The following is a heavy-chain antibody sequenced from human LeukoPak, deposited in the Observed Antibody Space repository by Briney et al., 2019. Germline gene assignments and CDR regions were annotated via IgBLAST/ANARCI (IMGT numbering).Heavy chain of an antibody. V-gene: IGHV4-34*01. Sequence: SETLSLTCAVHGESFSAYFWSRIRQVPGKGLEWIGEIDHRGSTNYNPSLKSRGTISVDTSKNHFSLSLTSVTAADTATYYCASRSLTLAAARCFDAWGQGTVVTVSS. CDR2: IDHRGST. J-gene: IGHJ4*03. CDR1: GESFSAYF. D-gene: IGHD6-13*01. CDR3: ASRSLTLAAARCFDA.